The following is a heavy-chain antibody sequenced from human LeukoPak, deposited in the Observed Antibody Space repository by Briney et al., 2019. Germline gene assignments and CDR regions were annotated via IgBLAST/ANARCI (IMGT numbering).Heavy chain of an antibody. V-gene: IGHV3-66*01. CDR3: ARDPVNEYSYGYFDY. D-gene: IGHD5-18*01. J-gene: IGHJ4*02. CDR2: IYSGGST. CDR1: GFTVSSNY. Sequence: GGSLRLSCAASGFTVSSNYMSWVRQAPGKGLEWVSVIYSGGSTYYADSVKGRFTISRDNSKNTLYLQMNSLRAEDTAVYYCARDPVNEYSYGYFDYWGQGTLVTVSS.